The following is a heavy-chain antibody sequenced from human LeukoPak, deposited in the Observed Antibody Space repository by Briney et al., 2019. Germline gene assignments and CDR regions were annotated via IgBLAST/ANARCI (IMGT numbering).Heavy chain of an antibody. V-gene: IGHV3-23*01. CDR2: INGGHYPT. Sequence: PGGSPRLSCAASGFSFSSFAMTWVRQAPGKGLEWVSSINGGHYPTYNTDSVKGRFTISRDNSRNTLYLQMNSLRADDTAVYYCTKDPNGDYVGAFDPWGQGTLVTVSS. CDR1: GFSFSSFA. CDR3: TKDPNGDYVGAFDP. J-gene: IGHJ5*02. D-gene: IGHD4-17*01.